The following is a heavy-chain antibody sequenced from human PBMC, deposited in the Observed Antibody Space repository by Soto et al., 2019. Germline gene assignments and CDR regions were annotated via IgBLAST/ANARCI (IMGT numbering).Heavy chain of an antibody. Sequence: SLKISCAASGFTFDDYAMHWVRQAPGKGLEWVSGISWNSGSIGYADSVQGRFTISRDNAKNSLYLQMNSLRAEDTALYYCAKDHNMVRGVSIDYWGQGTLVTVSS. CDR2: ISWNSGSI. V-gene: IGHV3-9*01. CDR1: GFTFDDYA. J-gene: IGHJ4*02. CDR3: AKDHNMVRGVSIDY. D-gene: IGHD3-10*01.